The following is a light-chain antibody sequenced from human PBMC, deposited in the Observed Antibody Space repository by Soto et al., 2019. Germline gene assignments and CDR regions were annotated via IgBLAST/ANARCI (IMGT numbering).Light chain of an antibody. Sequence: QSVLTQPASVSGSPGQSIAMSCTGTSSDVGTHNFVSWYQQHPGKAPKLIIYDVSNRPSGVSDRFFGSKSGNTASLTISGLQAEDEADYYCSSFTTTTTYVFGTGTKHTVL. CDR2: DVS. V-gene: IGLV2-14*03. CDR3: SSFTTTTTYV. CDR1: SSDVGTHNF. J-gene: IGLJ1*01.